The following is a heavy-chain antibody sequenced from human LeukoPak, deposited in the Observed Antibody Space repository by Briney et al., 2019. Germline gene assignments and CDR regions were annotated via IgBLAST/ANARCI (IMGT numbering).Heavy chain of an antibody. D-gene: IGHD2-2*01. CDR1: GGSFSGYY. J-gene: IGHJ5*02. V-gene: IGHV4-34*01. CDR3: GRGRRNCSSTSCSYNWFDP. Sequence: SETLSLTCAVYGGSFSGYYWSWIRQPPGKGLEWIGEINHSGSTNYNPSLKSRVTISVDTSKNQFSLKLSSVTAADTAVYYCGRGRRNCSSTSCSYNWFDPWGQGTLVTVSS. CDR2: INHSGST.